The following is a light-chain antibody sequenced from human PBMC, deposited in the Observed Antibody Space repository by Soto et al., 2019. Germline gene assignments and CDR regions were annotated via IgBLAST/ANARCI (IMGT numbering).Light chain of an antibody. CDR2: GAS. J-gene: IGKJ4*01. Sequence: EIVMTQSPASLSVSPGERATFSCRASQSVSSNLAWYQQKPGQAPRLLIYGASTRATGIPDRFSGGGSGTDFTLTISRLEPEDFAVYYCQQFSSYPLTFGGGTKVDIK. CDR3: QQFSSYPLT. CDR1: QSVSSN. V-gene: IGKV3-15*01.